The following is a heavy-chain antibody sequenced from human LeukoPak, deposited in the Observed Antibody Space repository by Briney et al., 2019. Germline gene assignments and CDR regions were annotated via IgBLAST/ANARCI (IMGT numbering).Heavy chain of an antibody. CDR1: GGSLSGYS. Sequence: SETLSLTCAVYGGSLSGYSWSWIRQPPGKGLEWIGYIYHSGSTYYNPSLKSRVTISVDRSKNQFSLKLSSVTAADTAVYYCARGIRTTVTTPYFDYWGQGTLVTVSS. CDR3: ARGIRTTVTTPYFDY. CDR2: IYHSGST. D-gene: IGHD4-17*01. J-gene: IGHJ4*02. V-gene: IGHV4-30-2*01.